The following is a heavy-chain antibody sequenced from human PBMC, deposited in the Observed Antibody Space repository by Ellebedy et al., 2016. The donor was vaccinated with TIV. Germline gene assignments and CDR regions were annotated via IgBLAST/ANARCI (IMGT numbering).Heavy chain of an antibody. Sequence: ASVKVSCKASGYPFTNQFIHWVRQAPGQGLEWMGIIHPGAGSTTYSQKFQGRLTMTRDTSTSTAYMELKSLRSEDTAVYYCARDSATVLTSRDYFYYYMDVWGKGTTVTVSS. V-gene: IGHV1-46*01. CDR1: GYPFTNQF. D-gene: IGHD4-23*01. CDR2: IHPGAGST. CDR3: ARDSATVLTSRDYFYYYMDV. J-gene: IGHJ6*03.